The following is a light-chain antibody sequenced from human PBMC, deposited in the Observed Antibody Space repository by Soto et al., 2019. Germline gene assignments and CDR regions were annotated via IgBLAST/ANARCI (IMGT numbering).Light chain of an antibody. J-gene: IGLJ2*01. Sequence: QSVLTQPASVSGSPGQSITISCTGTSSDVGGYDFVSWYQHHPGKAPKLIIYEVRTRPSGVSDRFSGSKSGNTASLTISGLQAEDEADYYCSSYAGSNNPWVFGGGTKVTVL. V-gene: IGLV2-14*01. CDR3: SSYAGSNNPWV. CDR1: SSDVGGYDF. CDR2: EVR.